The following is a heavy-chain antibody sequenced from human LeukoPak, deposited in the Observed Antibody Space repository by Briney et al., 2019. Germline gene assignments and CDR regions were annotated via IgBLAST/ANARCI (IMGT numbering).Heavy chain of an antibody. J-gene: IGHJ5*02. CDR2: IYTSGST. CDR1: SYSISSGYY. D-gene: IGHD5-12*01. Sequence: SETLSLTCTVSSYSISSGYYWGWFRQPAGKGLEWIGRIYTSGSTNYNPSLKSRVTMSVDTSKNQFSLKLSSVTAADTAVYYCARYSGYDPNWFDPWGQGTLVTVSS. CDR3: ARYSGYDPNWFDP. V-gene: IGHV4-4*07.